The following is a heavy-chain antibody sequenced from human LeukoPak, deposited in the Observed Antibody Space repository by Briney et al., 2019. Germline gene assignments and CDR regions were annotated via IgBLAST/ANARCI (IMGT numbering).Heavy chain of an antibody. J-gene: IGHJ3*02. CDR2: ISSSSSYI. CDR1: GFTFRSYS. V-gene: IGHV3-21*01. Sequence: PGGSLRLSXAASGFTFRSYSMNWVRQAPGKGLEWVSSISSSSSYIYYADSVKGRFTISRDNAKNSLYLQMNSLRAEDTAVYYCARDLSRYYDSSGYYSPRNAFDIWGQGTMVTVSS. D-gene: IGHD3-22*01. CDR3: ARDLSRYYDSSGYYSPRNAFDI.